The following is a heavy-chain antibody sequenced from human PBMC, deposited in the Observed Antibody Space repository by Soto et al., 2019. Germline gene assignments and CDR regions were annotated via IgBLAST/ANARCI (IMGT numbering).Heavy chain of an antibody. CDR3: ATGIAAADVGYYYYYMDV. CDR2: IIPILGIA. Sequence: EASVKVSCKASGGTFSSYTISWVRQAPGQGLEWMGRIIPILGIANYAQKFQGRVTITADKSTSTAYMELSSLRSEDTAVYYCATGIAAADVGYYYYYMDVWGKGTTVTVSS. V-gene: IGHV1-69*02. D-gene: IGHD6-13*01. CDR1: GGTFSSYT. J-gene: IGHJ6*03.